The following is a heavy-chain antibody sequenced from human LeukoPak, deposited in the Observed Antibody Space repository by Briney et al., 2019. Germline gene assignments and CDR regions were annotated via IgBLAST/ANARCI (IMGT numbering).Heavy chain of an antibody. J-gene: IGHJ4*02. CDR2: ISGSGDNT. CDR3: AKNRGNYYYFDY. V-gene: IGHV3-23*01. D-gene: IGHD4-11*01. Sequence: GGSLRLSCAASGFSFSSYAMSWVRQAPGKGLEWVSAISGSGDNTYYADSVKDRFTISRDKSKNTLYLQMNSLGAEDTAVYYCAKNRGNYYYFDYWGQGTLVTVSS. CDR1: GFSFSSYA.